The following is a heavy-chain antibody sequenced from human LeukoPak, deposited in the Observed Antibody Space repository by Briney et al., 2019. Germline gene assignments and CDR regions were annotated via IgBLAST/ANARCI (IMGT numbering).Heavy chain of an antibody. V-gene: IGHV3-9*01. CDR2: ISWNSGSI. J-gene: IGHJ1*01. D-gene: IGHD6-19*01. CDR1: GFTFDDYA. Sequence: GGSLRLSCAASGFTFDDYAMHWVRQAPGKGLEWVSGISWNSGSIGYADSVKGRFTISRDNAKNSLYLQMNSLRAEDTALYYCAKGSYIAVAGTPEYFQHWGQGTLVTVSS. CDR3: AKGSYIAVAGTPEYFQH.